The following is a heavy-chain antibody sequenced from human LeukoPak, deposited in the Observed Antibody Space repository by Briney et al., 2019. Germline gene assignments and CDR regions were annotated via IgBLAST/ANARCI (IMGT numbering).Heavy chain of an antibody. CDR2: IIPIFGTA. J-gene: IGHJ4*02. V-gene: IGHV1-69*05. CDR1: GGTFSSYA. CDR3: ARQSEYQLLLFDY. D-gene: IGHD2-2*01. Sequence: SVKVSCKASGGTFSSYAISWVRQAPGQGLEWMGGIIPIFGTANYAQKFQGRITITTDESTSTAYMELSSLRSEDTAVYYCARQSEYQLLLFDYWGQGTLVTVSS.